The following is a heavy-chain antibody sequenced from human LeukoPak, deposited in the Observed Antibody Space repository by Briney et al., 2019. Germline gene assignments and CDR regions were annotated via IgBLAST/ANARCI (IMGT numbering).Heavy chain of an antibody. CDR2: ISHSGTT. J-gene: IGHJ6*03. CDR1: GGSISSYY. CDR3: VRQTHYYGSGTYYFYYYIDV. D-gene: IGHD3-10*01. Sequence: PSETLSLTCSVSGGSISSYYWSWIRLPPGKGLEWIGYISHSGTTNYNPSLKGRVTISVDTSKNQFSLKLSSVTAPDTAVYYCVRQTHYYGSGTYYFYYYIDVWGRGTTVTVPS. V-gene: IGHV4-59*08.